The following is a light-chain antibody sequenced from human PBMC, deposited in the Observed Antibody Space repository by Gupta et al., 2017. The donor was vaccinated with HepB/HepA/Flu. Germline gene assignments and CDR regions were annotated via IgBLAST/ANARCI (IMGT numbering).Light chain of an antibody. V-gene: IGKV3-20*01. CDR1: QSVSDSQ. CDR3: QQEDSLTRT. J-gene: IGKJ1*01. CDR2: AVS. Sequence: EIVLTQSPGTLSLSPGERATLSCRTSQSVSDSQLAWYQQKPGQAPRLLIYAVSIRATGVPDRVRGRAPGTDFTLTIIILEPEDLAVYYCQQEDSLTRTSGQATKVQI.